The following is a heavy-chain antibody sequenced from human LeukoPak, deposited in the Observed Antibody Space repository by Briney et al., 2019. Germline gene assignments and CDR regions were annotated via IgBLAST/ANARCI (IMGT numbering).Heavy chain of an antibody. D-gene: IGHD3-22*01. J-gene: IGHJ4*02. CDR3: ARYMRGYSDY. Sequence: PSETLSLTCTVSGGSISSYYWSWIRQPPGKGLEWIGYIYYSGSTNYNPSLKSRVTISVDTSKNQFSLKLSSVTAADTAVYYCARYMRGYSDYWGQGTLVTVSS. V-gene: IGHV4-59*12. CDR2: IYYSGST. CDR1: GGSISSYY.